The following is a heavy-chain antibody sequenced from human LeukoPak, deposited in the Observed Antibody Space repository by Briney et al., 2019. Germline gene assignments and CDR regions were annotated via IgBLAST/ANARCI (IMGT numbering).Heavy chain of an antibody. CDR2: MNPNSGNT. V-gene: IGHV1-8*01. J-gene: IGHJ6*03. Sequence: ASVKVSCKASGYTFTSYDINWVRQATGQGLEWMGWMNPNSGNTGYAQKFQGRVTMTRNTSISTAYMELSSLRSEDTAVYYCARGPPAVGHCSSTSCSYYYCYYMDVWGKGTTVTVSS. D-gene: IGHD2-2*01. CDR1: GYTFTSYD. CDR3: ARGPPAVGHCSSTSCSYYYCYYMDV.